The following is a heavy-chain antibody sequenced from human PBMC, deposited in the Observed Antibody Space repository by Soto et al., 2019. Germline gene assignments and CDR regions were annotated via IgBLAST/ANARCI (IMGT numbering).Heavy chain of an antibody. D-gene: IGHD2-15*01. Sequence: QVQLVQSGAEVKKPGASVKVSCKASGYTFTSYYMHWVRQAPGQGLEWMGIINPSGGSTSYAQKFQGRVTMTRDTSTSTVYMELSSLRSEDTAVYYCARVDCSGGSCYCIDYWGQGTLVTVSS. CDR3: ARVDCSGGSCYCIDY. V-gene: IGHV1-46*03. CDR1: GYTFTSYY. CDR2: INPSGGST. J-gene: IGHJ4*02.